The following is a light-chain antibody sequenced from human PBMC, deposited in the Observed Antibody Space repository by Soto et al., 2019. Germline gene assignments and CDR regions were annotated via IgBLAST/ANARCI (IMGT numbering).Light chain of an antibody. CDR1: QSVSSSY. CDR2: GAS. CDR3: QQYGSSLYT. V-gene: IGKV3-20*01. Sequence: EIVLTQSPGTLSLSPGERATLSCRASQSVSSSYLAWYQQKPGQAPRLLIYGASSRATGIPDRFSGSGSGTDFALTISRLEPEDFAVYYCQQYGSSLYTVGQGTKVDSK. J-gene: IGKJ2*01.